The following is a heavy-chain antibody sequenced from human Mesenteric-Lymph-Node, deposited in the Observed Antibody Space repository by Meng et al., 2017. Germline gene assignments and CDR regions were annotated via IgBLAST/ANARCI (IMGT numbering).Heavy chain of an antibody. CDR3: ARVAAAGNEWFDP. Sequence: VQRTGSGPGLAKPSETLSLTCAVSGGSISSINWWTWVRQPPGKGLEWIGEIYHSGSTNYNPSLKSRVTISVDKSKNQFSLKLSSVTAADTAVYYCARVAAAGNEWFDPWGQGTLVTVSS. V-gene: IGHV4-4*02. J-gene: IGHJ5*02. D-gene: IGHD6-13*01. CDR2: IYHSGST. CDR1: GGSISSINW.